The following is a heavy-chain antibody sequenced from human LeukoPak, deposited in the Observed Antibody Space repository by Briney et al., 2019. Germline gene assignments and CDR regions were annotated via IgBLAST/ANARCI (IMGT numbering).Heavy chain of an antibody. J-gene: IGHJ4*02. Sequence: GGSLRLSCAASRFTLSSYSMNWVRQAPGKGLEWVSSISSSSSYIYYADSVKGRFTISRDNAKNSLYLQMNSLRAEDTAVYYCASKYSGSYYVGYWGQGTLVTVSS. CDR2: ISSSSSYI. D-gene: IGHD1-26*01. CDR1: RFTLSSYS. CDR3: ASKYSGSYYVGY. V-gene: IGHV3-21*01.